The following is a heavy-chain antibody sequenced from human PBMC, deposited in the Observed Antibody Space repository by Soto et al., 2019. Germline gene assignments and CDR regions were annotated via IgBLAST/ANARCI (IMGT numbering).Heavy chain of an antibody. V-gene: IGHV3-33*01. CDR1: GFTFSSYG. CDR2: IWYDGSNK. Sequence: QVQLVESGGGVVQPGRSLRLSCAASGFTFSSYGMHWVRQAPGKGLEWVAVIWYDGSNKYYADSVKGRFTISRDNSKNTLYLQMNSLRAEDTAVYYCARRGLDFWSGYYYYGMDVWGQGTTVTVSS. D-gene: IGHD3-3*01. J-gene: IGHJ6*02. CDR3: ARRGLDFWSGYYYYGMDV.